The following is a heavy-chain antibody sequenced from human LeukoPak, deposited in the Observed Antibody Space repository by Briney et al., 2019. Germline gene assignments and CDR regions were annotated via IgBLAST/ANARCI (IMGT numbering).Heavy chain of an antibody. CDR3: AKGSSGWYEGWFDP. CDR2: ISGSGGST. D-gene: IGHD6-19*01. CDR1: GFTFSSYA. J-gene: IGHJ5*02. Sequence: LTGGSLRLSCAASGFTFSSYAMSWVRQAPGKGLEWVSAISGSGGSTYYADSVKGRFTISRDNSKNTLYLQMNSLRAEDTAVYYCAKGSSGWYEGWFDPWGQGTLVTVSS. V-gene: IGHV3-23*01.